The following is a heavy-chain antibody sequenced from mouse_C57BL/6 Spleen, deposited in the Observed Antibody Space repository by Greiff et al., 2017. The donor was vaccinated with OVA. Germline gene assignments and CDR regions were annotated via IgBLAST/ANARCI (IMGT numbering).Heavy chain of an antibody. D-gene: IGHD2-3*01. Sequence: QVQLQQPGAELVKPGASVKLSCKASGYTFTSYWMHWVKQRPGQGLEWIGMIHPNSGSTNYNEKFKSKATLTVDKSSSTAYMQLSSLTSEDSAVYYCARLWLLRDEAMDYWGQGTSVTVSS. CDR2: IHPNSGST. V-gene: IGHV1-64*01. CDR3: ARLWLLRDEAMDY. CDR1: GYTFTSYW. J-gene: IGHJ4*01.